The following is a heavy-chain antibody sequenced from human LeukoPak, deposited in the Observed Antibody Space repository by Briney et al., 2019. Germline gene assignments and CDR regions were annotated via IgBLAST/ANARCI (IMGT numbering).Heavy chain of an antibody. D-gene: IGHD3-10*01. J-gene: IGHJ6*03. Sequence: GGSLRLSCAASGFTFSSYWMNWVRQAPGKGLEWVANINQDESEKYYVDSVKGRFTISRDNAKNSLYLQMNSLRAEDTAVYYCAKACAGSGCYYYYMDVWGKGTTVTVSS. V-gene: IGHV3-7*03. CDR1: GFTFSSYW. CDR2: INQDESEK. CDR3: AKACAGSGCYYYYMDV.